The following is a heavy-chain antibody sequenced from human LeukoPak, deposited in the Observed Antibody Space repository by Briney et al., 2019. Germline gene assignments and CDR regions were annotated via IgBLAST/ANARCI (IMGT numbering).Heavy chain of an antibody. V-gene: IGHV3-7*04. CDR2: IKEDGSEK. D-gene: IGHD2-2*01. CDR3: ARDYQGSADY. CDR1: GFTFRSYW. Sequence: PGGSLRLSCAASGFTFRSYWMSWVRQAPGKGLEWVADIKEDGSEKYYVDSVKGRFTISRDNAKNSLYLQMDSLRAEDTALYYCARDYQGSADYWGQGTLVTVSS. J-gene: IGHJ4*02.